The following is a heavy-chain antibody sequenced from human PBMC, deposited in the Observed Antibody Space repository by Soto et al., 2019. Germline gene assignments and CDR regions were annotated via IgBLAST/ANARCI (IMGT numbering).Heavy chain of an antibody. V-gene: IGHV2-5*02. D-gene: IGHD5-12*01. CDR3: ARRWLADYFDY. CDR2: FYWDDDT. J-gene: IGHJ4*02. Sequence: QITLKESGPALVKPTQTLTLTCTFSGFSLSTSGVGVGWIRQPPGKAQEWLALFYWDDDTRYSPSLKSRLTITKDTSRNQVVLPMTNMDPVDTATFYCARRWLADYFDYWGQGTLVTVSS. CDR1: GFSLSTSGVG.